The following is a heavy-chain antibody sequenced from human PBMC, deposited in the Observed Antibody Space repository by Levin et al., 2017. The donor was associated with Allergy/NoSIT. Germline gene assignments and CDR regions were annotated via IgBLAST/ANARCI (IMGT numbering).Heavy chain of an antibody. D-gene: IGHD3-3*01. Sequence: LSLTCAASGFTFSSYGMHWVRQAPGKGLEWVAVIWYDGSNKYYADSVKGRFTISRDNSKNTLYLQMNSLRAEDTAVYYCARGPRTYYDFWSGYTYYDYGMDVWGQGTTVTVSS. J-gene: IGHJ6*02. CDR2: IWYDGSNK. V-gene: IGHV3-33*01. CDR1: GFTFSSYG. CDR3: ARGPRTYYDFWSGYTYYDYGMDV.